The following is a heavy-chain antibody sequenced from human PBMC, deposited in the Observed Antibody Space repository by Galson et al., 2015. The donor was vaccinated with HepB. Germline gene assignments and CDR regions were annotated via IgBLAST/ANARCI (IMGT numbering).Heavy chain of an antibody. D-gene: IGHD6-13*01. CDR3: ARDSAAAAVYYMDV. V-gene: IGHV3-30-3*01. CDR1: GFTFRSYA. CDR2: ISTDGGDK. Sequence: SLRLSCAASGFTFRSYAMHWVRQAPGKGLEWVAVISTDGGDKHYADSVKGRFTFSRDNSINTLYLQMNSLRAEGTAVYYCARDSAAAAVYYMDVWGKGTTVTVSS. J-gene: IGHJ6*03.